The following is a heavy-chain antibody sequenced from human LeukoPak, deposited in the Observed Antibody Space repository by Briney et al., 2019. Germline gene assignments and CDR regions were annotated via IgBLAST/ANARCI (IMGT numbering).Heavy chain of an antibody. V-gene: IGHV4-31*03. J-gene: IGHJ6*03. CDR3: ARDSRDYFGSGSYYKMWDYYYMDV. CDR1: GGSISSGGYY. Sequence: SQTLSLTCTVSGGSISSGGYYWSWIRQHPGRGLEWIGYIYYSGSTYYNPSLKSRVTISVDTSKNQFSLKLSSVTAADTAVYYCARDSRDYFGSGSYYKMWDYYYMDVWGKGTTVTVSS. CDR2: IYYSGST. D-gene: IGHD3-10*01.